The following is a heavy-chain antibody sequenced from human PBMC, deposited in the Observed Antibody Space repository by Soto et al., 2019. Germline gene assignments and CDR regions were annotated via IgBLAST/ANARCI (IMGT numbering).Heavy chain of an antibody. J-gene: IGHJ4*02. V-gene: IGHV1-8*01. CDR1: GYTFTSFD. CDR2: MDPNGGKT. D-gene: IGHD4-17*01. Sequence: GASVKVSCKASGYTFTSFDINWVRQATGQGLEWMGGMDPNGGKTGYAQKFQGRVTMTEDTSTDTAYMELSSLRSEDTAVYYCATVANGDYADYWGQGTLVTVSS. CDR3: ATVANGDYADY.